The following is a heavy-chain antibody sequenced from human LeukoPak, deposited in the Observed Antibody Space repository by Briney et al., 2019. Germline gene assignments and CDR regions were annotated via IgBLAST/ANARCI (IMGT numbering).Heavy chain of an antibody. V-gene: IGHV1-2*02. CDR1: GYTFTGYY. CDR3: ARSGSTDYGGNSPIDY. D-gene: IGHD4-23*01. Sequence: GASVKVSCKASGYTFTGYYMHGVRQARGQGLEWMGWINPNSGGTNYAQKFQGRVTITRDTSISTAYMELSRLRSDDTAVYYCARSGSTDYGGNSPIDYWGQGTLVTVSS. CDR2: INPNSGGT. J-gene: IGHJ4*02.